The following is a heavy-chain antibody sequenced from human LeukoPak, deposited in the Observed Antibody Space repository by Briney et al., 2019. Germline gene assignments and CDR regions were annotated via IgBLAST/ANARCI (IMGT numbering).Heavy chain of an antibody. Sequence: SETLSLTCTVSGGSISSSSYYWGWIRQPPGKGLEWIGSIYYSGSTYYNPSLKSRVTISVDTSKNQFSLKLSSVTAADTAVYYCATGYGSGSYYKWGQGTLVTVSS. V-gene: IGHV4-39*07. J-gene: IGHJ4*02. CDR3: ATGYGSGSYYK. CDR2: IYYSGST. CDR1: GGSISSSSYY. D-gene: IGHD3-10*01.